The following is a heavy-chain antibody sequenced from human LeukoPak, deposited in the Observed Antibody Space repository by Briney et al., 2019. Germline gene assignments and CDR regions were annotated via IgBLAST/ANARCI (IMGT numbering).Heavy chain of an antibody. CDR1: EFTFSSYW. V-gene: IGHV3-7*01. Sequence: GGSLRLSCAASEFTFSSYWMTWVRQAPGKGLEWVANIKQDRSEKYFVDSVKGRFTISRDNAKNSLYLQMNSLRAEDTAVYYCAKGVGTSSTGELPYYFDYWGQGTLVTVSS. J-gene: IGHJ4*02. D-gene: IGHD3-10*01. CDR3: AKGVGTSSTGELPYYFDY. CDR2: IKQDRSEK.